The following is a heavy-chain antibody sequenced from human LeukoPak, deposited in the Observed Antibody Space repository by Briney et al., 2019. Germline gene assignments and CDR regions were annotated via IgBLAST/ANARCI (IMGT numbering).Heavy chain of an antibody. CDR1: GITLSTYW. D-gene: IGHD3-10*01. V-gene: IGHV3-7*01. J-gene: IGHJ4*02. CDR2: IKQDGSEK. CDR3: AKVAKYYYGSETYYFFDY. Sequence: GGSLRLSCAASGITLSTYWMSWVRQAPGKGLEWVANIKQDGSEKYYVDSVKGRFTISRDNAKNSLYLQMNSLRAEDTAVYYCAKVAKYYYGSETYYFFDYWGQGALVTASS.